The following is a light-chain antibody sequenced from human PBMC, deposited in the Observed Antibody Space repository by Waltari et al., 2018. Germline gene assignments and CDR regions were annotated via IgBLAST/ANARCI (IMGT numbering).Light chain of an antibody. CDR1: SSNVGSYNL. CDR2: EGS. J-gene: IGLJ2*01. CDR3: CSYASSTTLVV. Sequence: QSALTQPASVSGSPGQSITISCTGTSSNVGSYNLVSWYQPHPGKAPKLMIYEGSKRPSGVSNRFAGSESGNTASLTISGLQAEDEADYYCCSYASSTTLVVFGGGTKVTVL. V-gene: IGLV2-23*01.